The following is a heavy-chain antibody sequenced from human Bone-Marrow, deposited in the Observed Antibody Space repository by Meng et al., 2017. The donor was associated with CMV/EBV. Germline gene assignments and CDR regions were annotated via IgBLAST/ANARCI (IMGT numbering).Heavy chain of an antibody. D-gene: IGHD2-21*01. Sequence: GESLKISCAASGFTFSSYAMSWVRQAPGKGLEWVSAISGSGGSTYYADSVKGRFTISRDNSKNALYLQMNSLRAEDTAVYYCANGIVEEANGMDVWGQGTTVTVSS. V-gene: IGHV3-23*01. CDR1: GFTFSSYA. J-gene: IGHJ6*02. CDR3: ANGIVEEANGMDV. CDR2: ISGSGGST.